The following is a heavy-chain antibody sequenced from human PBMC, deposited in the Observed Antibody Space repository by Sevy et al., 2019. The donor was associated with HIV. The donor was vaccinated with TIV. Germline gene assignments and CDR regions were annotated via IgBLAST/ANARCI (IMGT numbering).Heavy chain of an antibody. CDR1: GFTFSSYA. CDR2: ISYDGSNK. CDR3: ARVLLNIVVVVAATPNYYYGMDV. Sequence: GGSLRLSCAASGFTFSSYAMHWVRQAPGKGLEWVAVISYDGSNKYYADSVKGPFTISRDNSKNTLYLQMTSLRAEDTAVYYCARVLLNIVVVVAATPNYYYGMDVWGQGTTVTVSS. D-gene: IGHD2-15*01. V-gene: IGHV3-30*04. J-gene: IGHJ6*02.